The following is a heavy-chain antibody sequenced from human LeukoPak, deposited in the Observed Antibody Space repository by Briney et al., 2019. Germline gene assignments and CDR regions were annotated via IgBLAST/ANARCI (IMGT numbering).Heavy chain of an antibody. CDR3: ARQDIVVVPAVGGAFDI. CDR2: ISSNGGST. J-gene: IGHJ3*02. CDR1: GFTFSSYA. Sequence: GGSLRLSCAASGFTFSSYAMHWVRQAPGKGLEYVSAISSNGGSTYYANSVKGRFTISRDNSKNTLYLQMGSLRAEDTAVYYCARQDIVVVPAVGGAFDIWGQGTMVTVSS. V-gene: IGHV3-64*01. D-gene: IGHD2-2*01.